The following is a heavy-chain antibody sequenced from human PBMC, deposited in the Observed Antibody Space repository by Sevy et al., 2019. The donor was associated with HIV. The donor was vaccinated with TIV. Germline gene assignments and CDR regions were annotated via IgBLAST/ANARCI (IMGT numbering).Heavy chain of an antibody. CDR2: LSYGCGEI. CDR1: GFTFSKYS. V-gene: IGHV3-23*01. CDR3: AREGCTKPHDY. D-gene: IGHD2-8*01. J-gene: IGHJ4*02. Sequence: GGSLRLSCAASGFTFSKYSMSWVRQPPGKGLEWVSTLSYGCGEINYADAVNGRFTISRDSSKSAVYMQMNNLRPEDTAEYYCAREGCTKPHDYWGQGTLVTVSS.